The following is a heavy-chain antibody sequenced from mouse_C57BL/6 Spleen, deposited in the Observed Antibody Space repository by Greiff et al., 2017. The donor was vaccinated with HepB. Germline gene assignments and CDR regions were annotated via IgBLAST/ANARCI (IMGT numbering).Heavy chain of an antibody. J-gene: IGHJ4*01. V-gene: IGHV5-4*03. CDR2: ISDGGSYT. CDR3: ARVYYSTYYAMDY. CDR1: GFTFSSYA. Sequence: DVMLVESGGGLVKPGGSLKLSCAASGFTFSSYAMSWVRQTPEKRLEWVATISDGGSYTYYPDNVKGRFTISRDNAKNNLYLQMSHLKSEDTAMYYCARVYYSTYYAMDYWGQGTSVTVSS. D-gene: IGHD2-5*01.